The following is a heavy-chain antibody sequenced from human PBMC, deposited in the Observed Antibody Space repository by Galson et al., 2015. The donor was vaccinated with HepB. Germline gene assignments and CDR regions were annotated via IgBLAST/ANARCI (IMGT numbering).Heavy chain of an antibody. Sequence: SCKASGGTFNNYAISWVRQAPGQGLEWMGAIIPVFDTPDYAQRFQGRVTITADKSTSTAYMELSSLRSQDTAVYYCARSSHRTHAFDIWGQGTMVTVSS. J-gene: IGHJ3*02. CDR2: IIPVFDTP. CDR1: GGTFNNYA. CDR3: ARSSHRTHAFDI. V-gene: IGHV1-69*06.